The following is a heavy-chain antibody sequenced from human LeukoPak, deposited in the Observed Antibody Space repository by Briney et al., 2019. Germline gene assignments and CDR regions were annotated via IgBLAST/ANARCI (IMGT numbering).Heavy chain of an antibody. CDR1: GGSISGYY. CDR2: IYYSGST. D-gene: IGHD3-22*01. V-gene: IGHV4-59*01. CDR3: ARGSFQVVVGPDC. Sequence: SETLSLTCTVSGGSISGYYWSWIRQPPGKELEWIGNIYYSGSTNYNPSLKSRVTISVDTSKNQFSLRVSSVTAADTAVYYCARGSFQVVVGPDCWGQGTLVTVSA. J-gene: IGHJ4*02.